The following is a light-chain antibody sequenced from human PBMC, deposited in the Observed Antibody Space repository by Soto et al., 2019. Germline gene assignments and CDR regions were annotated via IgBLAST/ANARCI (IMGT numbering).Light chain of an antibody. V-gene: IGKV3-20*01. CDR2: GAS. CDR1: QSLSSSY. CDR3: QQYGSSPYT. Sequence: EIVLTQSPAALSLSPGEGTTLSCRASQSLSSSYLAWYQQKPGQAPSLLIYGASSRATGIPDRFSGSGSGTDFNLTISRLDPEDFAVYYCQQYGSSPYTFGQGTKLEIK. J-gene: IGKJ2*01.